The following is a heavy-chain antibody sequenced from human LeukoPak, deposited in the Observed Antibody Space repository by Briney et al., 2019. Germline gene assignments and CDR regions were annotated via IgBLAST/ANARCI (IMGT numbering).Heavy chain of an antibody. D-gene: IGHD3-22*01. J-gene: IGHJ4*02. Sequence: PGGSLRLSCAASGFTFSGYAMSWVRQAPGKGLEWVSAISGSGGSTYYADSVKGRFTISRDNSKNTLYLQMNSLRAEDTAVYYCAKDLVYYYDSSGYRAPYYFDYWGQGTLVTVSS. CDR2: ISGSGGST. V-gene: IGHV3-23*01. CDR1: GFTFSGYA. CDR3: AKDLVYYYDSSGYRAPYYFDY.